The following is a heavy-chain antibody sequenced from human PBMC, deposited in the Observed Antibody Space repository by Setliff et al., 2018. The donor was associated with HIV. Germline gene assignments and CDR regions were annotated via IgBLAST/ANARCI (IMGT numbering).Heavy chain of an antibody. J-gene: IGHJ6*02. CDR2: INPHTGVT. CDR3: ARDVRDVFEEWFSTLDDGMDV. D-gene: IGHD3-3*01. V-gene: IGHV1-2*02. CDR1: GYIFIRYY. Sequence: ASVKVSCKTSGYIFIRYYIFWVRQAPGQGLEWMGNINPHTGVTRYAEKFQGRVTMTRDTSISTIYMELNRLRSDDTAVYYCARDVRDVFEEWFSTLDDGMDVWGQGTTVTVSS.